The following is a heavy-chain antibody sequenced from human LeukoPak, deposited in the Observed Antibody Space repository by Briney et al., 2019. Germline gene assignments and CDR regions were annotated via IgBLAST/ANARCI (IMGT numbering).Heavy chain of an antibody. V-gene: IGHV3-20*04. J-gene: IGHJ4*02. CDR3: ARDPNGQYCSGGSCYSDY. CDR2: INWNGGST. D-gene: IGHD2-15*01. Sequence: AGGSLRLSCAASGFTFDDYGMSWVRQAPGKGLEWVSGINWNGGSTGYADSVKGRFTISRDNAKNSLYLQMNSLGAEDTALYYCARDPNGQYCSGGSCYSDYWGQGTLVTVSS. CDR1: GFTFDDYG.